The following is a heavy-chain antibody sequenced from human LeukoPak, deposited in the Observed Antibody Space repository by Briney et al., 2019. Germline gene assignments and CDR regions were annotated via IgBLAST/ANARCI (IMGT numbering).Heavy chain of an antibody. Sequence: SQTLSLTCAISGDSFSSNSAAWNWLRQSPSRGLEWLGRTYYRSKWYNDYAVSVKSRITINPDTSKNQFSLHLTSVTPEDTAIYYCARARVYSSGWYVGWGQGTLVTVSS. CDR1: GDSFSSNSAA. CDR2: TYYRSKWYN. V-gene: IGHV6-1*01. J-gene: IGHJ4*02. D-gene: IGHD6-19*01. CDR3: ARARVYSSGWYVG.